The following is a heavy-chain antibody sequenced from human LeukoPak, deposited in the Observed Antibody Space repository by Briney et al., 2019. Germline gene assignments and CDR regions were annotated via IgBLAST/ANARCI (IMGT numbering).Heavy chain of an antibody. CDR3: ARAKDYDFWSPDY. D-gene: IGHD3-3*01. V-gene: IGHV3-66*01. CDR1: GFTVSGNY. J-gene: IGHJ4*02. Sequence: PGGSLRLSCAASGFTVSGNYMSWVRQAPGKGLEWVSVIYSSGSTYYADSVKGRFTISRDNSKNTLYLQMNSLRAEDTAVYYCARAKDYDFWSPDYWGQGTLVTVSS. CDR2: IYSSGST.